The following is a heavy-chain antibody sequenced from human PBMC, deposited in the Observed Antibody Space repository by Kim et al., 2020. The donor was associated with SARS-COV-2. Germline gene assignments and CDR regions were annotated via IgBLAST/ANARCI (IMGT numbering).Heavy chain of an antibody. CDR1: GFTFGDYA. CDR3: TRDIGIAAAGIYYFDY. Sequence: GGSLRLSCTASGFTFGDYAMSWFRQAPGKGLEWVGFIRSKAYDGTTEYAASVKGRFTISRDDSKSIAYLQMNSLKTEDTAVYYCTRDIGIAAAGIYYFDYWGQGTLVTVSS. D-gene: IGHD6-13*01. J-gene: IGHJ4*02. V-gene: IGHV3-49*03. CDR2: IRSKAYDGTT.